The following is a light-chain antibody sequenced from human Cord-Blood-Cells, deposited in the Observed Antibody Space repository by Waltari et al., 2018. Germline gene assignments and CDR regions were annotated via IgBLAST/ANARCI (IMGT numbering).Light chain of an antibody. J-gene: IGLJ3*02. Sequence: QSALPQPASASGSPGQSITISCTGTSSDVGGYNHVSWYQQHPGKAPKLMIYEVSNRPSGVSNRFSGSKSGNTASLTISGLQAEDEADYYCSSYTSSTPWVFGGGTKLTVL. CDR1: SSDVGGYNH. V-gene: IGLV2-14*01. CDR2: EVS. CDR3: SSYTSSTPWV.